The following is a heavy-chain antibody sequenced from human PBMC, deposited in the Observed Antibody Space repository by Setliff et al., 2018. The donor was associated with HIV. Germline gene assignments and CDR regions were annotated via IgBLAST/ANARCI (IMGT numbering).Heavy chain of an antibody. J-gene: IGHJ1*01. CDR1: GGSISSSIV. D-gene: IGHD3-10*01. CDR2: SYHSGST. V-gene: IGHV4-4*02. Sequence: LSLTCAVSGGSISSSIVWSWVRQPPGKGLEWIGESYHSGSTNYNPSLKRRVTISVDKSKNQFSLKLSSVTAADTAVYYCASYPDAPVRGVRVPASGYFKHWGQGTLVTVSS. CDR3: ASYPDAPVRGVRVPASGYFKH.